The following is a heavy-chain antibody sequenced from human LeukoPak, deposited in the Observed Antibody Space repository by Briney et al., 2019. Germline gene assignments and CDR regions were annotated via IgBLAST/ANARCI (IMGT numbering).Heavy chain of an antibody. CDR1: GGSFSGYY. Sequence: SETLSLTCAVYGGSFSGYYWSWIRQPPGKGLEWIGRIYTSGSTNYNPSLKSRVTMSVDTSKNQFSLKLSSVTAADTAVYYCARDLGYDFWSGHKNWFDPWGQGTLVTVSS. J-gene: IGHJ5*02. D-gene: IGHD3-3*01. V-gene: IGHV4-59*10. CDR3: ARDLGYDFWSGHKNWFDP. CDR2: IYTSGST.